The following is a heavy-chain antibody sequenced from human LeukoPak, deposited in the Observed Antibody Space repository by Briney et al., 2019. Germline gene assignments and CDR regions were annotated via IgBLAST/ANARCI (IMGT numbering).Heavy chain of an antibody. CDR1: GFTFSSYW. J-gene: IGHJ6*02. CDR2: INSDGSST. CDR3: ARDGYSGYDSAVYYYGMDV. D-gene: IGHD5-12*01. Sequence: PGGSLRPSCAASGFTFSSYWMHWVRQAPGKGLVWVSRINSDGSSTSNADSVKGRFTISRDTAKNTLYLQMNSLRAEDTAVYYCARDGYSGYDSAVYYYGMDVWGQGTTVTVSS. V-gene: IGHV3-74*01.